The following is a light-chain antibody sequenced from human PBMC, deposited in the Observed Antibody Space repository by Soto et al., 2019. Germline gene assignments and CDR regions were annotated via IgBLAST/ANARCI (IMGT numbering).Light chain of an antibody. CDR1: RSVSIN. V-gene: IGKV3D-15*01. CDR2: AAS. J-gene: IGKJ1*01. CDR3: QQYGNSPQT. Sequence: EIVMTQSPATLSVSPGERATLSCRASRSVSINVAWYQQRPGQPPRLLIPAASTRASGSPDRFSGSGSGTDFTLNIGRLEPEDFAVYYCQQYGNSPQTFGQGTKVDIK.